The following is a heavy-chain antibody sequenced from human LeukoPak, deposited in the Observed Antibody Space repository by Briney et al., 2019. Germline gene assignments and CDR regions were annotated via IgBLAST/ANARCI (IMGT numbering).Heavy chain of an antibody. V-gene: IGHV1-2*02. CDR3: ARDSQYCSSGSCSPGASDI. CDR2: INPNSGGT. D-gene: IGHD2-15*01. J-gene: IGHJ3*02. Sequence: GASVKVSCKASGYTFTGYYMHWVRQAPGQGLEWMGWINPNSGGTNYAQKFQGRVTMTRDTSISTAYMELSRLRSDDTAVYYCARDSQYCSSGSCSPGASDIWGQGTMVTVSS. CDR1: GYTFTGYY.